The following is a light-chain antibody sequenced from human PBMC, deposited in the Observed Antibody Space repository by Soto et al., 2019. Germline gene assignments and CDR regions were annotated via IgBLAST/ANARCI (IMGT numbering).Light chain of an antibody. Sequence: DIQMTQSPSTLSASVGDRVTITCRASQSISSWLAWYQQKPGKAPKPLIYDASSLESGVPSRFSGSGSGTEFTLTISSLQPDDFATYYCQQYNSYSQFTFGPGTKVDIK. CDR3: QQYNSYSQFT. CDR2: DAS. V-gene: IGKV1-5*01. J-gene: IGKJ3*01. CDR1: QSISSW.